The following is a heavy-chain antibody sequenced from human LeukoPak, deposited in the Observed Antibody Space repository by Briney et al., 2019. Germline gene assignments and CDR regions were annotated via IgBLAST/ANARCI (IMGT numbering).Heavy chain of an antibody. D-gene: IGHD3-10*01. CDR3: ARTGEGITMVRGVIRYFDY. J-gene: IGHJ4*02. CDR2: IYYSGST. CDR1: GFSISSGGYY. V-gene: IGHV4-31*03. Sequence: SSETLSLTCTVSGFSISSGGYYWSWIRQHPGKGLEWIGYIYYSGSTYYNPSVKSRVTISVDTSKNQFSLKLSSVTAADTAVYYCARTGEGITMVRGVIRYFDYCGQGTLVTVSS.